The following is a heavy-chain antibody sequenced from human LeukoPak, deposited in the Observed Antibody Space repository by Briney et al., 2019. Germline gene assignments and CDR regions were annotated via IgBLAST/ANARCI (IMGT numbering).Heavy chain of an antibody. CDR2: MNPNSGNT. V-gene: IGHV1-8*02. Sequence: GASVKVSCKASGYTFTSYDINWVRQATGQGLEWMGWMNPNSGNTGYAQKLQGRVTMTTDTSTSTAYMELRSLRSDDTAVYYCAREPYDSSGYCLDYWGQGTLVTVSS. CDR1: GYTFTSYD. J-gene: IGHJ4*02. CDR3: AREPYDSSGYCLDY. D-gene: IGHD3-22*01.